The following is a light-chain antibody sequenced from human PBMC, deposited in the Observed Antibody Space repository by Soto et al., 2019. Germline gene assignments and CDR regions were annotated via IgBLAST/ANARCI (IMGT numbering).Light chain of an antibody. CDR3: QQLSRYPST. V-gene: IGKV1-9*01. Sequence: IQLTLSPSSLSAPVGDRVTVTCRASDDITNYLAWYQQKAGKAPKLLIYDASTLYSGVPSRFSGSGSGTDFTLTINGLQPEDFATYYCQQLSRYPSTFGGGTKVDIK. J-gene: IGKJ4*01. CDR2: DAS. CDR1: DDITNY.